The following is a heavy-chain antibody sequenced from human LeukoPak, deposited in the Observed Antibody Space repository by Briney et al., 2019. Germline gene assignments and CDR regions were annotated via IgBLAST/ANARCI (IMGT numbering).Heavy chain of an antibody. CDR3: AKGPVDTAMASRNWFDP. V-gene: IGHV3-48*01. CDR2: ISSSSSTR. D-gene: IGHD5-18*01. Sequence: GGSLRLSCAASGFTFSTYSMNWVRQAPGKGLEWVSYISSSSSTRYYAGSVKGRFTISRDNDKNSLYLQMNSLRAEDTAVYYCAKGPVDTAMASRNWFDPWGQGTLVTVSS. CDR1: GFTFSTYS. J-gene: IGHJ5*02.